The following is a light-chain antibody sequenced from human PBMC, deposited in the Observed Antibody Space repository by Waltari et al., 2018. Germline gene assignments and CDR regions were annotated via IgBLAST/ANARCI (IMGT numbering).Light chain of an antibody. CDR2: GAS. Sequence: EILMTQSPPTLSVSPGDRATLSCRASQSMSRNLAWYQQKPGQAPRLLIYGASTRAPGVPARFSGSGSGTEFTLTISSLQSEDFAVYYCQQYNNWRTFGQGTKLEIK. CDR3: QQYNNWRT. CDR1: QSMSRN. V-gene: IGKV3-15*01. J-gene: IGKJ2*01.